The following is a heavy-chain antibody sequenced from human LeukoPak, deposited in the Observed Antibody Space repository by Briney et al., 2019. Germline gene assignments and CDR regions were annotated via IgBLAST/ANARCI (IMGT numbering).Heavy chain of an antibody. CDR1: GGSLSGYY. J-gene: IGHJ4*02. V-gene: IGHV4-34*01. Sequence: SETLSLTCAVYGGSLSGYYWSWIRQPPGKGLEWIGEINHSGSTNYNPSLKSRVTISVDTSKNQFSLKLSSVTAADTAVYYCAREGGSAEAFDSWGQGTLVTVSS. D-gene: IGHD1-26*01. CDR2: INHSGST. CDR3: AREGGSAEAFDS.